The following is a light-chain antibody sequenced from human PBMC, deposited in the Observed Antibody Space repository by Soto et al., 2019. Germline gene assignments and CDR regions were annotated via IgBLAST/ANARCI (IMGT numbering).Light chain of an antibody. J-gene: IGKJ4*01. CDR2: GSS. Sequence: EIVMTQSPATLSVSPGERATLSCRASQSISTYVAWYQQKPGQAPRLLIYGSSTRATGTPARFSGSGSGTEFTLTISGLQSEDSAVYWCQQYDNWPLTFGGGTRVEIK. CDR3: QQYDNWPLT. V-gene: IGKV3-15*01. CDR1: QSISTY.